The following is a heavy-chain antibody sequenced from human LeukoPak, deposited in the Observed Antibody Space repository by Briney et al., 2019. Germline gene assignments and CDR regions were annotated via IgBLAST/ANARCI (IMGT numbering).Heavy chain of an antibody. V-gene: IGHV1-18*04. Sequence: ASVKVSCKASGYTFTSYGISWVRQAPGQGLEWMGWISAYNGNTNYAQKLQGRVTMTTDTSTSTAYMELRSLRSDDTAVYYCAMNYDILTGPMEGDAFDIWGQGTRVTVSS. CDR1: GYTFTSYG. D-gene: IGHD3-9*01. CDR3: AMNYDILTGPMEGDAFDI. CDR2: ISAYNGNT. J-gene: IGHJ3*02.